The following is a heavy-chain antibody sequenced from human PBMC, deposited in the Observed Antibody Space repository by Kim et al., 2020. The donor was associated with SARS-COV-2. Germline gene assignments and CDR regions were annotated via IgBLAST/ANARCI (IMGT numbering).Heavy chain of an antibody. Sequence: RGSLRLSCAASGFTFSDYYMSWIRQAPGKGLEWVSSISSSGSTIYYADSVKGRFTISRDNAKNSLDLQMNSLRAEDTAVYYCARVGHDYGEYYFDYWGQGTLVTVSS. CDR3: ARVGHDYGEYYFDY. CDR2: ISSSGSTI. J-gene: IGHJ4*02. D-gene: IGHD4-17*01. CDR1: GFTFSDYY. V-gene: IGHV3-11*01.